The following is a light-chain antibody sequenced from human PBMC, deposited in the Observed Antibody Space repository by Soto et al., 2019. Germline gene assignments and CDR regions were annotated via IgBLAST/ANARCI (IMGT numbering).Light chain of an antibody. J-gene: IGKJ1*01. CDR1: QSISNR. Sequence: GDGVTITCRASQSISNRLAWYQQKPGKAPKLLIYKASSLESGVPSRFSGSGSGTEFTLTISSLQPDDFATYYCQQYNSYPVTFGQGTKVDIK. CDR2: KAS. V-gene: IGKV1-5*03. CDR3: QQYNSYPVT.